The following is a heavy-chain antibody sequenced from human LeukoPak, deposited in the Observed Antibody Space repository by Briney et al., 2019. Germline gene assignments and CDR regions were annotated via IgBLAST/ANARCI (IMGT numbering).Heavy chain of an antibody. CDR3: AKEDSFYGSGSYWPDY. Sequence: GGSLRPSCAASGFTFSSYAIHWVRQAPGQGLEWVAVISYDVSNKYYADSVKGRFTISRDNSKNTVYLQMNSLRPEDTAVYYCAKEDSFYGSGSYWPDYWGQGTLVTVSS. D-gene: IGHD3-10*01. V-gene: IGHV3-30*18. J-gene: IGHJ4*02. CDR2: ISYDVSNK. CDR1: GFTFSSYA.